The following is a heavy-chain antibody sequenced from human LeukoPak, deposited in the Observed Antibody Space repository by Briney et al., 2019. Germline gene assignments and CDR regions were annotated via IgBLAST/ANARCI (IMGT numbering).Heavy chain of an antibody. J-gene: IGHJ4*02. CDR3: ARDATRGGDFDY. CDR1: GFTFSSYA. CDR2: MNEDGSQK. V-gene: IGHV3-7*01. D-gene: IGHD2-21*01. Sequence: GGSLRLSCAASGFTFSSYAMSWVRQAPGKGLEWAAHMNEDGSQKYYVDSVKGRFTISRDNARNSLYLQMNSLRAEDTAVYYCARDATRGGDFDYWGQGILVIVSS.